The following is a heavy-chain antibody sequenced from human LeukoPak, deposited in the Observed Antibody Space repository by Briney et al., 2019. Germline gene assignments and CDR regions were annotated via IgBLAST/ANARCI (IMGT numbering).Heavy chain of an antibody. Sequence: PSETLSLICAVYGGSFSGDYWSWIRQPPGKGLQWIGEINHSGNTNNNPSLKSRVTMSVDTSKNQLSLNLTSVTAADTAVYYCARVHGHNLGTLDYWGQGILVTVFS. CDR3: ARVHGHNLGTLDY. CDR2: INHSGNT. V-gene: IGHV4-34*01. D-gene: IGHD5-24*01. J-gene: IGHJ4*02. CDR1: GGSFSGDY.